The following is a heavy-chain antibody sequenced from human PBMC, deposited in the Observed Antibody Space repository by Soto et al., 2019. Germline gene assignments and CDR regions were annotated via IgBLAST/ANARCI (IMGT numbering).Heavy chain of an antibody. CDR3: ASGDVCYSSSWSEYYYYYAMDV. Sequence: ASVKVSCKASGYTFTSYDINWVRQATGQGLEWMGWMNPNSGSTDYAQKFQGRVTMTRHTSISTAYMELSSLRSEDTAVYYCASGDVCYSSSWSEYYYYYAMDVWGQGTTVTVSS. D-gene: IGHD6-6*01. CDR2: MNPNSGST. V-gene: IGHV1-8*01. CDR1: GYTFTSYD. J-gene: IGHJ6*02.